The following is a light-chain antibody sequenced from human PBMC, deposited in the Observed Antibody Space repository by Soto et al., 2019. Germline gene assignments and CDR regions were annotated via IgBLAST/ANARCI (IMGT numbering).Light chain of an antibody. V-gene: IGKV3-20*01. J-gene: IGKJ4*01. Sequence: EIVLTQSPGTLSLSPGERATLSCRASQSVSSDYLAWYQQKPGQPPRLLIYGASSRATGIPDRFSGGGSGTDFILTISRLEPEDFAVYYCQQFSSYPLTFGGGTKVDIK. CDR1: QSVSSDY. CDR3: QQFSSYPLT. CDR2: GAS.